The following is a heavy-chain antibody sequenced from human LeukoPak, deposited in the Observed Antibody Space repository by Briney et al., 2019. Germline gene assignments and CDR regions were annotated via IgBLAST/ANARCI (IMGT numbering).Heavy chain of an antibody. CDR2: IYYSGST. D-gene: IGHD3-10*01. J-gene: IGHJ4*02. CDR1: GGSISSGDYY. Sequence: KPSQTLSLTCTVSGGSISSGDYYWSWIRQPPGKGLEWIGYIYYSGSTYYNPSLNSRVTISVDTSKNQFSLKLSSVTAADTAVYYCASAAYYYGSGSYVGGWGQGTLVTVSS. V-gene: IGHV4-30-4*08. CDR3: ASAAYYYGSGSYVGG.